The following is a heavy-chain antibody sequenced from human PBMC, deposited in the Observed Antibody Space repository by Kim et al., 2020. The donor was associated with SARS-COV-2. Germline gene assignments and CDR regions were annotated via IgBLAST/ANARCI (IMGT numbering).Heavy chain of an antibody. J-gene: IGHJ6*02. CDR2: IIPIFCTA. V-gene: IGHV1-69*13. CDR1: GGTFSSYA. Sequence: SVKVSCKASGGTFSSYAISWVRQAPGQGLEWMGGIIPIFCTANYAQKFQGRVTITADESTSTAYMELSSLRSEDTAVYYCARDRGVVTSDYYYYYGMDVWGQGTTVTVSS. CDR3: ARDRGVVTSDYYYYYGMDV. D-gene: IGHD2-21*02.